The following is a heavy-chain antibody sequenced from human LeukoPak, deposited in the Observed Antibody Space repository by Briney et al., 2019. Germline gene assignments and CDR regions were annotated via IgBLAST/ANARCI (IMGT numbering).Heavy chain of an antibody. V-gene: IGHV7-4-1*02. D-gene: IGHD3-22*01. CDR3: ARADYVYYYDSSEVLGPVDY. CDR1: GYTFTGYY. CDR2: INTNTGNP. J-gene: IGHJ4*02. Sequence: GASVKVSCKASGYTFTGYYMHWVRQAPGQGLEWMGWINTNTGNPTYAQGFTGRFVFSLDTSVSTAYLQISSLKAEDTAVYYCARADYVYYYDSSEVLGPVDYWGQGTLVTVSS.